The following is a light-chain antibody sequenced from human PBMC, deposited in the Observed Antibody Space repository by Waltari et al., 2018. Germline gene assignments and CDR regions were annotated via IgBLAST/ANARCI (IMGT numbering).Light chain of an antibody. Sequence: QSPGTLSLSPGERATLSCRASQSVSSSYLAWYQQKPGQAPRLLIYGASSRATGIPDRFSGSGSGTDFTLTISRLEPEDFAVYYCQQYGSSPRTFGQGTKLEIK. J-gene: IGKJ2*01. V-gene: IGKV3-20*01. CDR1: QSVSSSY. CDR3: QQYGSSPRT. CDR2: GAS.